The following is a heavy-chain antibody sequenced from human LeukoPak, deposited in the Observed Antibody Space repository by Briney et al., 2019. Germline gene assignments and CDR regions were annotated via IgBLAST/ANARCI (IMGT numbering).Heavy chain of an antibody. Sequence: GESLKISCKGSGYSFTSYWIGWVRQMPGKGLEWMGIIYPGDSDTRYSLSFQGQVTISADKSISTAYLQWSSLKASDTAMYYCARRVMITFGGVIGYDAFDIWGQGTMVTVSS. CDR2: IYPGDSDT. CDR1: GYSFTSYW. J-gene: IGHJ3*02. D-gene: IGHD3-16*02. CDR3: ARRVMITFGGVIGYDAFDI. V-gene: IGHV5-51*01.